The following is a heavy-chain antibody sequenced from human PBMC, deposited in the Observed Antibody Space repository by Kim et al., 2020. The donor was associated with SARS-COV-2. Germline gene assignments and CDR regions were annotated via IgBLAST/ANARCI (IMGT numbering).Heavy chain of an antibody. V-gene: IGHV3-30-3*01. D-gene: IGHD6-13*01. CDR2: ISYDGSNK. J-gene: IGHJ5*02. CDR3: ARVGIAAAGSS. CDR1: GFTFSSYA. Sequence: GGSLRLSCAASGFTFSSYAMHWVRQAPGKGLEWVAVISYDGSNKYYADSVKGRFTISRDNSKNTLYLQMNSLRAEDTAVYYCARVGIAAAGSSWGQGTLSPSPQ.